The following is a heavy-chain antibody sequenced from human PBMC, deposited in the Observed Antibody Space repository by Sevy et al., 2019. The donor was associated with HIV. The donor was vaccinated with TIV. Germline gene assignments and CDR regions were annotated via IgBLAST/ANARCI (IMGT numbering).Heavy chain of an antibody. CDR1: GGSISSSSYY. CDR2: IYYSGST. J-gene: IGHJ4*02. CDR3: ARVYCSSTCCYASYYGPSYFDY. V-gene: IGHV4-39*01. Sequence: SETLSLTCTVSGGSISSSSYYWGWIRQPPGKGLEWIGSIYYSGSTYYNPSLKSRVTISVNTSKNQFSLRLRSVTAADTAVYYCARVYCSSTCCYASYYGPSYFDYWGQGTLVTVSS. D-gene: IGHD2-2*01.